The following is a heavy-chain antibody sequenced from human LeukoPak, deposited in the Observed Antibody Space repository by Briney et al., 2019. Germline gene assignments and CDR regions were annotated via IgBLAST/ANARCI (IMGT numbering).Heavy chain of an antibody. Sequence: GGSLRLSCAASGFTFSSYAMSWVRQAPGKGLEWVSAISGSGGSTYYADSVKGRFTISRDNSKNTLYLQMNSLRAEDTAVYYCAKADGSGTYYYMDVWGKGTTVTVPS. V-gene: IGHV3-23*01. J-gene: IGHJ6*03. CDR1: GFTFSSYA. D-gene: IGHD3-10*01. CDR2: ISGSGGST. CDR3: AKADGSGTYYYMDV.